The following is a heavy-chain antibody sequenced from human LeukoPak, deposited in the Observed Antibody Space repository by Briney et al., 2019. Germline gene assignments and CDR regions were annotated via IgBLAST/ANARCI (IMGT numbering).Heavy chain of an antibody. CDR2: ISSSSSYI. D-gene: IGHD2-21*02. J-gene: IGHJ3*02. CDR1: GFTFSSYS. Sequence: KAGGSLRLSCAASGFTFSSYSMNWVRQAPGKGLEWVSSISSSSSYIYYADSVKGRFTISRDNAKNSLYLQMNSLRAEDTAVYYCARDLSLGEVTLPGAFDIWGQGTMVTGSS. V-gene: IGHV3-21*01. CDR3: ARDLSLGEVTLPGAFDI.